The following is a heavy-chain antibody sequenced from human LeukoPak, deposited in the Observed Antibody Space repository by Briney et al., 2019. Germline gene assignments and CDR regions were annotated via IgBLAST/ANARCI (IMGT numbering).Heavy chain of an antibody. CDR2: ISGSGYTI. V-gene: IGHV3-48*03. CDR1: GFTFSSYE. D-gene: IGHD3-22*01. CDR3: ARSLRRYYYDSSGYYGNFDY. J-gene: IGHJ4*02. Sequence: GGSLRLSCAASGFTFSSYEMNWVRQAPGKGLEWVSYISGSGYTIYYADSVKGRFTISRDNAKNSLYVQMNSQRAEDTAVYYCARSLRRYYYDSSGYYGNFDYWGQGTLVTVSS.